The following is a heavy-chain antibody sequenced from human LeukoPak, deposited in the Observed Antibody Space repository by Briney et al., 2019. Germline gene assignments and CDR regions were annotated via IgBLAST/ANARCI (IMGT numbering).Heavy chain of an antibody. J-gene: IGHJ6*02. CDR1: GFTFSSYW. CDR3: ARDGAAGTSFLYYYYYGMDV. CDR2: IKQDGSEE. D-gene: IGHD6-13*01. Sequence: GGSLRLSCAASGFTFSSYWMSWVRQAPGKGLEWVANIKQDGSEEYYVDSVKGRFTISRDNAKNSLYLQMNSLRAEDTAVYYCARDGAAGTSFLYYYYYGMDVWGQGTTVTVSS. V-gene: IGHV3-7*03.